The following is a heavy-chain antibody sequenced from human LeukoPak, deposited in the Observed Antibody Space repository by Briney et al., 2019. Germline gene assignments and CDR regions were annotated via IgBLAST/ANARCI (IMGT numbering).Heavy chain of an antibody. CDR3: ARVRSSGLFDY. D-gene: IGHD6-19*01. V-gene: IGHV4-39*07. J-gene: IGHJ4*02. CDR2: IYYSGST. CDR1: GGSISSSSYY. Sequence: SETLSLTCTVSGGSISSSSYYWGWIRQPPGKGLEWIGSIYYSGSTYYNTSLKSRVTISVDTSKNQFSLKLSSVTAADTAVYYCARVRSSGLFDYWGQGTLVTVSS.